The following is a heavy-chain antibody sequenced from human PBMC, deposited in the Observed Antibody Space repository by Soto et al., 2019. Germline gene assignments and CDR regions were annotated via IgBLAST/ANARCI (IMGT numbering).Heavy chain of an antibody. J-gene: IGHJ4*02. CDR3: TTYHDYGDYNFDY. D-gene: IGHD4-17*01. V-gene: IGHV3-15*01. CDR1: GFTFSNAW. Sequence: EVQLVESGGGLVKPGGSLRLSCAASGFTFSNAWMSWVRQAPGKGLEWVGRIKSKTDGGTTDYAAPVKGRFTISRDDSKNTLYLQMNSLKTEDTAVYYCTTYHDYGDYNFDYWGQGTLVTVSS. CDR2: IKSKTDGGTT.